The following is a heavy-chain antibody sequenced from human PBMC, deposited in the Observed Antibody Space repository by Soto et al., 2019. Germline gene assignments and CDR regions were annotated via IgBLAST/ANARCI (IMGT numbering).Heavy chain of an antibody. CDR3: AREAYDSSGYYPRY. D-gene: IGHD3-22*01. J-gene: IGHJ4*02. Sequence: ASVKVSCKASGGTFSSYAISWVRQAPGQGLEWMGGIIPIFGTANYAQKFQGRVTITADKSTSTAYMELSSLRSEDTAVYYCAREAYDSSGYYPRYWGQGTLVTVSS. V-gene: IGHV1-69*06. CDR1: GGTFSSYA. CDR2: IIPIFGTA.